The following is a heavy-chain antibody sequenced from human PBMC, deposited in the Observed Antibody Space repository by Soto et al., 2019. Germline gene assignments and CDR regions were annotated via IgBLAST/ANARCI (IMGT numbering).Heavy chain of an antibody. Sequence: GGSLRLSCAASGFTFSDYYMSWLRQAPGKGLEWVSYISSSSSYTNYADSVKGRFTISRDNAKNSLYLQMNSLRAEDTAVYYCARVEGSSSIYYYYGMGVWGQGTTATVSS. CDR1: GFTFSDYY. V-gene: IGHV3-11*06. J-gene: IGHJ6*02. CDR2: ISSSSSYT. CDR3: ARVEGSSSIYYYYGMGV.